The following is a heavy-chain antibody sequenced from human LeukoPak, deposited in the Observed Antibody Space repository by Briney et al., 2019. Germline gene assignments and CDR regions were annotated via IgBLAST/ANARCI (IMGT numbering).Heavy chain of an antibody. CDR1: GGSFSGYY. J-gene: IGHJ4*02. CDR2: INHSGST. CDR3: ARGVGYSSSWFFY. Sequence: SETLSLTCAVYGGSFSGYYWSWIRQPPGKGLEWIGEINHSGSTNYNPSLKRRVTISVDTFKNQFSLKLSSVTAADTAVYYCARGVGYSSSWFFYWGQGTLVTVSS. V-gene: IGHV4-34*01. D-gene: IGHD6-13*01.